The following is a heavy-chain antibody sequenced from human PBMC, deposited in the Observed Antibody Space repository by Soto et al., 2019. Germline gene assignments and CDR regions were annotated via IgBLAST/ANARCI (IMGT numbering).Heavy chain of an antibody. D-gene: IGHD3-10*01. CDR1: GGSISSGGYY. J-gene: IGHJ5*02. V-gene: IGHV4-31*03. CDR3: ARGSGVRGVSIEGLRWFDP. Sequence: QVQLQESGPGLVKPSQTLSLTCTVSGGSISSGGYYWSWIRQHPGKGLEWIGYIYYSGSTYYNPSLKSRVTIPVDTSKHQFSQKLSSVTAADTAVYYCARGSGVRGVSIEGLRWFDPWGQGTLVTVSS. CDR2: IYYSGST.